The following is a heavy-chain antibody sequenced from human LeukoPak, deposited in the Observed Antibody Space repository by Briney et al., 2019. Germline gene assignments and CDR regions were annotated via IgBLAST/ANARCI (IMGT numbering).Heavy chain of an antibody. CDR3: ARDYVGYYYDSSGYPKDY. Sequence: ASVKVSCKASGYTFTSYGISWVRQAPGQGLEWMGWISAYNGNTNYAQKLQGRVTMTTDTSTSTAYMELRSLRSDDTAVYYCARDYVGYYYDSSGYPKDYWGQGTLVTVPS. V-gene: IGHV1-18*01. J-gene: IGHJ4*02. D-gene: IGHD3-22*01. CDR1: GYTFTSYG. CDR2: ISAYNGNT.